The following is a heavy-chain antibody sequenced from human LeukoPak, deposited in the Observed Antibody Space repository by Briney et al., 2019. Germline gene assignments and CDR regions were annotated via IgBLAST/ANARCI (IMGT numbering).Heavy chain of an antibody. V-gene: IGHV3-49*04. CDR1: GFTFGDYA. J-gene: IGHJ4*02. CDR2: IRSKAYGGTT. D-gene: IGHD3-10*01. CDR3: TRDLYYYGSGGTDY. Sequence: GGSLRFSCTASGFTFGDYAMSWVRQAPGKGLEWVGFIRSKAYGGTTEYTASVKGRFTISRDDSKSIAYLQMNSLKTEDTAVYYCTRDLYYYGSGGTDYWGQGTLVTVSS.